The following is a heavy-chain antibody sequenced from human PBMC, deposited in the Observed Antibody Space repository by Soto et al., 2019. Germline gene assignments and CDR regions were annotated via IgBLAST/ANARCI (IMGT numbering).Heavy chain of an antibody. CDR3: AKDPAGSTLGFFEI. CDR1: GVTCNDYF. J-gene: IGHJ3*02. CDR2: ISYHGSNK. V-gene: IGHV3-30*18. Sequence: GGSLILSCAASGVTCNDYFMHWVRQDPGKGLEWVAVISYHGSNKIYADSVKGRFTISRDDSKNTLYVQMNSLRPEDTAVYYCAKDPAGSTLGFFEIWGQGTLVNVSS. D-gene: IGHD3-10*01.